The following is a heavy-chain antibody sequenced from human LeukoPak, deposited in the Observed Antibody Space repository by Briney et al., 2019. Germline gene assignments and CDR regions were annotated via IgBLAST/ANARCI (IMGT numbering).Heavy chain of an antibody. CDR2: IYYSGST. Sequence: SETLSLTCAVYGGSFSGYYWGWIRQPPGKGLEWIGSIYYSGSTYYNPSLKSRVTISVDTSKNQFSLKLSSVTAADTAVYYCATGGDLYCTTANCLPFDYWGQGTLVTVSS. J-gene: IGHJ4*02. D-gene: IGHD2-8*01. CDR3: ATGGDLYCTTANCLPFDY. CDR1: GGSFSGYY. V-gene: IGHV4-39*01.